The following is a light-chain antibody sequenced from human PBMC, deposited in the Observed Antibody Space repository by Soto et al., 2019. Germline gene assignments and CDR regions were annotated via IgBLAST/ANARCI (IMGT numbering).Light chain of an antibody. J-gene: IGLJ2*01. CDR1: SSDVGGYNY. CDR2: DVS. CDR3: SSYAGSKGVV. Sequence: QSVLTQPPSASGSPGQSVTISCTGTSSDVGGYNYVSWYQKHPGKAPKLMIYDVSKRPSGVPDRFSGSKSGNTASLTVSGLQAEDEADYYCSSYAGSKGVVFGGGTKLTVL. V-gene: IGLV2-8*01.